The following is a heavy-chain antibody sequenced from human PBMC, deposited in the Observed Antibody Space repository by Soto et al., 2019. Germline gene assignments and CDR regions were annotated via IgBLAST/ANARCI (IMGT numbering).Heavy chain of an antibody. Sequence: QVQLVQSGAEVKKPGASVKVSCKASGYTFTSYGITWVRQAPGQGLEWMGWISAYNGNTNYAQKLQGRVTMTTDTSTSTAYMELRSLRSDDTAVYYCARILYDILTGYYFDYWGQGTLVTVSS. CDR1: GYTFTSYG. CDR2: ISAYNGNT. V-gene: IGHV1-18*01. CDR3: ARILYDILTGYYFDY. J-gene: IGHJ4*02. D-gene: IGHD3-9*01.